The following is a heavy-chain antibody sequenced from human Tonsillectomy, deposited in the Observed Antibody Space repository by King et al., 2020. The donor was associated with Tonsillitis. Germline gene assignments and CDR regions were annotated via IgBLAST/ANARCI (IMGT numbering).Heavy chain of an antibody. D-gene: IGHD3-3*01. CDR1: GFSFSSTG. V-gene: IGHV3-30*18. Sequence: QLVQSGGGVVQPGRPLRLSCAASGFSFSSTGMHWVRQAPGKGLEWVAVISHGGNKKWYAESVKGRANIFRDNSKNTLYLQMDSLTAEDTAVYYCAKDWGGYVGMDVWGQGTTVIVSS. CDR2: ISHGGNKK. CDR3: AKDWGGYVGMDV. J-gene: IGHJ6*02.